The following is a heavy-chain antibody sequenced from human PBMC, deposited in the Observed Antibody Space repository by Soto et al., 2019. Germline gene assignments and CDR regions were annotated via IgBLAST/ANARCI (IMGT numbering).Heavy chain of an antibody. Sequence: EVQLVESGGGLVQPGGSLRLSCSASGFTFSSYWMTWVRQAPGKGLEWVANIKQDGSEKYYVDSMKGRFTISRDNAKNSLYLQMNSLRAEDTAVYYCARGHYYGLGSYFPVNYMDVWGKGTTVTVSS. CDR2: IKQDGSEK. V-gene: IGHV3-7*01. CDR1: GFTFSSYW. CDR3: ARGHYYGLGSYFPVNYMDV. J-gene: IGHJ6*03. D-gene: IGHD3-10*01.